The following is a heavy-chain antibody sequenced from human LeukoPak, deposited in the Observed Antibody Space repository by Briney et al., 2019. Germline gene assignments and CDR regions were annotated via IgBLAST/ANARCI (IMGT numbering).Heavy chain of an antibody. CDR2: IKQDGSEK. Sequence: GGSLRLSCAASGFTFSSYWMSWVRQAPGKGLEWVANIKQDGSEKYYVDSVKGRFTISRDNAKNSLYLQMNSLRAEDTALYYCATFIAYSTPFDYWGQGTQVTVAS. V-gene: IGHV3-7*03. D-gene: IGHD2/OR15-2a*01. J-gene: IGHJ4*02. CDR1: GFTFSSYW. CDR3: ATFIAYSTPFDY.